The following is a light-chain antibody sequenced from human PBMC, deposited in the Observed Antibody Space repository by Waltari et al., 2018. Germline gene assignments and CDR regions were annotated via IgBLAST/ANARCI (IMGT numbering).Light chain of an antibody. CDR1: SSDVGGYNY. Sequence: QSALTQPASVSGSPGQSITISCTGTSSDVGGYNYVSWYQQHPGKAPKLMIYDVSNRPSRVSNRFSGSKSGNPASLTISGLQAWDEADYYCSSYTSSSTLIVFGTGTKVTVL. CDR2: DVS. J-gene: IGLJ1*01. V-gene: IGLV2-14*03. CDR3: SSYTSSSTLIV.